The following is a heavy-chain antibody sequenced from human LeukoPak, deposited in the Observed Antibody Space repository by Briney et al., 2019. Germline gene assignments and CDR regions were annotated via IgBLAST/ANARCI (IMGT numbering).Heavy chain of an antibody. CDR2: IKQDGSEK. J-gene: IGHJ6*04. Sequence: RPGGSLRLSCAASGFTLISYWMTWVRQAPGKGLEWVANIKQDGSEKYYVDSVKGRFTISRDNAKNSLYLQMNSLRDEDTAVYYCAELGITMIGGVWGKGTTVTVSS. D-gene: IGHD3-10*02. V-gene: IGHV3-7*01. CDR3: AELGITMIGGV. CDR1: GFTLISYW.